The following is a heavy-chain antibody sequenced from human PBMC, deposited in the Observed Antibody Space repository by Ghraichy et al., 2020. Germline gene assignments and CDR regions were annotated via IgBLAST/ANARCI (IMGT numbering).Heavy chain of an antibody. J-gene: IGHJ4*02. D-gene: IGHD3-3*01. Sequence: GSLRLSCTVSGGSISSYYWSWIRQPPGKGLEWIGYIYYSGSTNYNPSLKSRVTISVDTSKNQFSLKLSSVTAADTAVYYCARGDYDFWSGYYIDYWGQGTLVTVSS. CDR1: GGSISSYY. V-gene: IGHV4-59*01. CDR2: IYYSGST. CDR3: ARGDYDFWSGYYIDY.